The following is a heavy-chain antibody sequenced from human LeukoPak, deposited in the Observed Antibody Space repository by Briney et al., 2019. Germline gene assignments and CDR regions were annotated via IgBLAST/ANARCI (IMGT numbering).Heavy chain of an antibody. Sequence: PGGSLRLSCAASGFTFNDYYMSWIRQAPGKGLEWVSYLSGSGSIIYYADSVKGRFTISRDNAENSLYLQMNSLRAEDTAVYYCARVRDYGTFDYWGKGTLVTVSS. V-gene: IGHV3-11*01. CDR1: GFTFNDYY. J-gene: IGHJ4*02. CDR3: ARVRDYGTFDY. D-gene: IGHD4/OR15-4a*01. CDR2: LSGSGSII.